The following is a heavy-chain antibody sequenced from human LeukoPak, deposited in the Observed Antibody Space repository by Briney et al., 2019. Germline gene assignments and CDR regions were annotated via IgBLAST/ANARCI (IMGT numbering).Heavy chain of an antibody. Sequence: GGSLRLSCAASGFTVSSNYMSWVRQAPGKGLEWVSVIYSGGSTYYADSVKGRFTISRDNSKNTLYLQMNSLRAEDTAVYYCARVSYGDYGRSLRYFDYWGQGTPVTVSS. CDR3: ARVSYGDYGRSLRYFDY. J-gene: IGHJ4*02. CDR1: GFTVSSNY. D-gene: IGHD4-17*01. CDR2: IYSGGST. V-gene: IGHV3-53*01.